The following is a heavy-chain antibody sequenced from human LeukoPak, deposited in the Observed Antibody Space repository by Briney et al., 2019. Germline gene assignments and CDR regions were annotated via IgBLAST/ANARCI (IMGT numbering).Heavy chain of an antibody. V-gene: IGHV1-2*02. Sequence: ASVKVSCKASGYTFTGYYMHWVRQAPGQGLEWMGWINPNSGGTNYAQKFQGRVTMTRDTSISTAYMELSRLRSDDTAVYYCATDRVGFRYYFDYWGQGTLVTVSS. J-gene: IGHJ4*02. CDR2: INPNSGGT. CDR1: GYTFTGYY. CDR3: ATDRVGFRYYFDY.